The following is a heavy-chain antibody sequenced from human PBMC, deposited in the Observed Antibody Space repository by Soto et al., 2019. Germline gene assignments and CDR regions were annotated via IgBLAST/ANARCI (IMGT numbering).Heavy chain of an antibody. V-gene: IGHV4-59*01. Sequence: NPSETLSLTCTVSDGSISSYYWSWIRQPPGKGLEWVGYIHYSGSTNYNPSLKSRVTISVDTSKNQFSLNLSSVTAADTAAYFCARGTGGWYFDYWGQGILVTVSS. D-gene: IGHD6-19*01. CDR1: DGSISSYY. CDR2: IHYSGST. CDR3: ARGTGGWYFDY. J-gene: IGHJ4*02.